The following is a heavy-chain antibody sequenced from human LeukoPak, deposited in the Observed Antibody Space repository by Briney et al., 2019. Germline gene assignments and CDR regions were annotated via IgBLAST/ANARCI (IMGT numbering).Heavy chain of an antibody. CDR3: ASNTMVRGVSATTV. CDR1: GFTFSSYA. CDR2: ISYDGSNK. J-gene: IGHJ4*02. Sequence: GGSLRLSCAASGFTFSSYAMHWVRQAPGKGLEWVAVISYDGSNKYYADSVKGRFTISRDNSKNTLYLQMNSLRAEDTAVYYCASNTMVRGVSATTVWGQGTLVTVPS. D-gene: IGHD3-10*01. V-gene: IGHV3-30*04.